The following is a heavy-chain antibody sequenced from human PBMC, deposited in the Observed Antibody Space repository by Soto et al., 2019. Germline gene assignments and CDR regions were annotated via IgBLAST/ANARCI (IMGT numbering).Heavy chain of an antibody. CDR1: GHTFTSYG. J-gene: IGHJ4*02. V-gene: IGHV1-18*01. Sequence: ASVKVSCKASGHTFTSYGISWVRQAPGQGLEWMGWISAYNGNTNYAQKLQGRVTMTTDTSTSTAYMELRSLRSDDTAVYYCAADSSVFRSGHPFYFDYWGQGTLVTVSS. CDR2: ISAYNGNT. D-gene: IGHD3-22*01. CDR3: AADSSVFRSGHPFYFDY.